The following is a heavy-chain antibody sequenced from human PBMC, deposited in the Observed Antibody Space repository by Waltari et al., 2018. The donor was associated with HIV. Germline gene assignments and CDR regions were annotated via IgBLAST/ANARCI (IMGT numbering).Heavy chain of an antibody. V-gene: IGHV4-59*01. D-gene: IGHD2-2*01. Sequence: QVQLQESGPGLVKPSETLSLTCTVSGGSISSYYWSWIRQPPGKGLEWIGYIYYSGSTNYNPSLKSRVTISVDTSKNQFSLKLSSVTAADTAVYYCARLRVDCSSTSCLTLDVWGQGTTVTVSS. CDR2: IYYSGST. CDR1: GGSISSYY. J-gene: IGHJ6*02. CDR3: ARLRVDCSSTSCLTLDV.